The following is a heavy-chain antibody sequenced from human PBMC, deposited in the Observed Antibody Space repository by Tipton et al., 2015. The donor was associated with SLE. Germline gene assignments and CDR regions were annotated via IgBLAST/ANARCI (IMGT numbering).Heavy chain of an antibody. CDR1: GGSISSSY. CDR2: IYTSGST. Sequence: TLSLTCTVSGGSISSSYWSWIRQPAGKGLEWIGRIYTSGSTNYNPSLKSRVTISVDTSKNQFSLKLSSVTAADTAVYYCARMVPDYDILTSWFDPWGQGTLVTVSS. J-gene: IGHJ5*02. D-gene: IGHD3-9*01. V-gene: IGHV4-4*07. CDR3: ARMVPDYDILTSWFDP.